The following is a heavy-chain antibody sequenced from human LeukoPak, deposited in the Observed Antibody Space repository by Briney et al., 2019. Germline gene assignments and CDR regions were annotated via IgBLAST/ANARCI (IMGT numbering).Heavy chain of an antibody. D-gene: IGHD3-16*01. CDR1: GFTFSSYG. CDR3: AKSRGILRAFDI. CDR2: ISGGGGST. V-gene: IGHV3-23*01. Sequence: GGSLRLSCAASGFTFSSYGMSWVRQAPGKGLEWVSAISGGGGSTYYADSVKGRFTISRDNSKNTLYLQMNSLRAEDTAVYYCAKSRGILRAFDIWGQGTMVTVSS. J-gene: IGHJ3*02.